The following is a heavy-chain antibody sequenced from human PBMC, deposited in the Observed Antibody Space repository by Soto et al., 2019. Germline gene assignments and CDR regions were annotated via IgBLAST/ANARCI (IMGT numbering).Heavy chain of an antibody. Sequence: QVQLQESGPGLVKPSETLSLTCTVSGGSISGYYWSWIRQPPVKGLEWVGDINYGGSTNSNPSLNSRVTISVDTSKTQFSLKLSSVTAADTAVYYCARDTHYYDYSAYYEDWFDPWGQGTLVTVSS. D-gene: IGHD3-22*01. CDR1: GGSISGYY. V-gene: IGHV4-59*01. CDR2: INYGGST. J-gene: IGHJ5*02. CDR3: ARDTHYYDYSAYYEDWFDP.